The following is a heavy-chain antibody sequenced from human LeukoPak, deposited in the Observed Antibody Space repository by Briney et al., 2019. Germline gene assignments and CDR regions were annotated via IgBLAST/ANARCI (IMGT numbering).Heavy chain of an antibody. V-gene: IGHV3-9*01. CDR3: AELGITMIGGV. CDR2: INWNSGNI. J-gene: IGHJ6*04. Sequence: PGGSLRLSCAASGFTFDDYAMHWVRQAPGKGLEWVSGINWNSGNIGYADSVKGRFTISRDNAKNSLYLQMNSLRAEDTAVYYCAELGITMIGGVWGKGTTVTISS. D-gene: IGHD3-10*02. CDR1: GFTFDDYA.